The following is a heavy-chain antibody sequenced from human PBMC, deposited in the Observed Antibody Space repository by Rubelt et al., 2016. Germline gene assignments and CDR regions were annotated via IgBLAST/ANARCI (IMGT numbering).Heavy chain of an antibody. CDR2: ISSSSFYI. D-gene: IGHD3-22*01. CDR3: ARDATPYYYDSSNYYRYGMDV. Sequence: VRQAPGKGLEWVSSISSSSFYIYYAGSVKGRFTISRDNAKNSLYLQMNSLRAEDTAVYYCARDATPYYYDSSNYYRYGMDVWGQGTTVTVSS. V-gene: IGHV3-21*01. J-gene: IGHJ6*02.